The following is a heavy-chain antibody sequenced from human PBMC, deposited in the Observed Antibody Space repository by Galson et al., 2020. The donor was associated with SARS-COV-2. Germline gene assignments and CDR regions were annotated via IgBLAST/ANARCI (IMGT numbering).Heavy chain of an antibody. CDR3: ARSYCCGDCYSPFDY. V-gene: IGHV1-69*13. Sequence: SVQVTCKAPGGSISSYAISWVRQAPGQGLEWMGGIIPIFGTPSIAQKFQGRVTITADESTSTGYLELSSLRSEDTAVYYCARSYCCGDCYSPFDYWGQGTRVTVSS. CDR1: GGSISSYA. D-gene: IGHD2-21*01. J-gene: IGHJ4*02. CDR2: IIPIFGTP.